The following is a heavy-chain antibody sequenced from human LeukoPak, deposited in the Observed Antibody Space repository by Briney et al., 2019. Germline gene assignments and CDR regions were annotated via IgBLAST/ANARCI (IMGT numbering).Heavy chain of an antibody. Sequence: GRSLGLSCAASGFTFDDYAMHWVRQAPGKGLEWVSGISWNSGSIGYADSVKGRFTISRDNAKNSLYLQMNSLRAEDTALYYCAEDIVAAGPRNYYYYGMDVWGQGTTVTVSS. CDR3: AEDIVAAGPRNYYYYGMDV. V-gene: IGHV3-9*01. CDR1: GFTFDDYA. CDR2: ISWNSGSI. D-gene: IGHD6-13*01. J-gene: IGHJ6*02.